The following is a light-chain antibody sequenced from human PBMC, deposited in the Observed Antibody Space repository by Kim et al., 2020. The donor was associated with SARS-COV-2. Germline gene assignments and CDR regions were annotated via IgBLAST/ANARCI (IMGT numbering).Light chain of an antibody. V-gene: IGLV2-14*03. Sequence: QSALTQPASVSGSPGQSITISCTGTSSDVGGYNYVSWYQQHPGKAPKLIIYDVSNRPSGVSNHFSGSKSGNTASLTISGLQAEDEADYYCSSYTSSSTEVFGGGTQLTVL. CDR3: SSYTSSSTEV. J-gene: IGLJ2*01. CDR1: SSDVGGYNY. CDR2: DVS.